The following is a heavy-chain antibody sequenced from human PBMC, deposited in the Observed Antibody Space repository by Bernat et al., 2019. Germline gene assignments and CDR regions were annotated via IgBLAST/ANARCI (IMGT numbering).Heavy chain of an antibody. D-gene: IGHD3-22*01. CDR3: AKDNLDYYDSSGYYFSGLWWDY. J-gene: IGHJ4*02. CDR2: ISGSGGST. CDR1: GFTFSSYA. V-gene: IGHV3-23*01. Sequence: EVQLLESGGGLVQPGGSLRLSCAASGFTFSSYAMSWVRQAPGKGLEWVSAISGSGGSTYHADSVKGRFTISRDNSKNTLYLQMNSLRAEDTAVYYCAKDNLDYYDSSGYYFSGLWWDYWGQGTLVTVSS.